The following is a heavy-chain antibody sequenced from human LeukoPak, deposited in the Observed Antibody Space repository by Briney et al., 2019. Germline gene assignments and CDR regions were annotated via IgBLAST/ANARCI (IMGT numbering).Heavy chain of an antibody. CDR1: GGSISSSNW. CDR3: ARVSQYYYDSSGLYYYYGMDV. D-gene: IGHD3-22*01. CDR2: IYHSGST. V-gene: IGHV4-4*02. Sequence: SETLSLTCAVSGGSISSSNWWSWVRPPPGKGLEWIGEIYHSGSTNYNPSLKSRVTISVDKSKNQFSLKLSSVTAADTAVYYCARVSQYYYDSSGLYYYYGMDVWGQGTTVTVSS. J-gene: IGHJ6*02.